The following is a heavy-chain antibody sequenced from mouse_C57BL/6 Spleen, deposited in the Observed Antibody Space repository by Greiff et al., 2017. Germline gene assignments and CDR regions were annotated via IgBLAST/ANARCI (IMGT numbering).Heavy chain of an antibody. D-gene: IGHD6-1*01. CDR1: GFTFSSYA. CDR2: ISSGGDYI. Sequence: EVQRVESGEGLVKPGGSLKLSCAASGFTFSSYAMSWVRQTPEKRLEWVAYISSGGDYIYYADTVKGRFTISRDNARNTLYLQMSSLKSEDTAMYYCTRDPLSKPRYFDVWGTGTTVTVSS. CDR3: TRDPLSKPRYFDV. V-gene: IGHV5-9-1*02. J-gene: IGHJ1*03.